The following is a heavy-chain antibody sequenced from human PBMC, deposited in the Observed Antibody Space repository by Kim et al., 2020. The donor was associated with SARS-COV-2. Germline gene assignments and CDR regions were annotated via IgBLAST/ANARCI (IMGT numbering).Heavy chain of an antibody. Sequence: ASVKVSCKVSGYTFTDYAMVWVRQAPGQGLEWMGWINTNTGNPTYAQGFTGRFVFSLDTSVTTAFLQISSLEAEDSAVYYCARPTRYCSGDTCYSSFDYWGQGTLVTVSS. J-gene: IGHJ4*02. V-gene: IGHV7-4-1*02. CDR3: ARPTRYCSGDTCYSSFDY. CDR1: GYTFTDYA. CDR2: INTNTGNP. D-gene: IGHD2-15*01.